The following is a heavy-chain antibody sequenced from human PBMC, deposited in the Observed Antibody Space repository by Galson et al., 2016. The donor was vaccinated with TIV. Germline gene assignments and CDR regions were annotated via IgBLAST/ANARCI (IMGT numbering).Heavy chain of an antibody. Sequence: SVKVSCKASGYSFTVYRVHWVRQAPGQGLEWMRWIHPQNGGANYAQKFQGRVTLTRDTSISTVYMELRRLKSDDTAVYFCTRGGGGAYTFDAFDIWGQGSMVTVSS. CDR2: IHPQNGGA. V-gene: IGHV1-2*02. D-gene: IGHD2/OR15-2a*01. CDR3: TRGGGGAYTFDAFDI. J-gene: IGHJ3*02. CDR1: GYSFTVYR.